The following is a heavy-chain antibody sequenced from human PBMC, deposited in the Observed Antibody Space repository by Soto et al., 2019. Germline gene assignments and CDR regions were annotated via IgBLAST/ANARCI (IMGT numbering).Heavy chain of an antibody. J-gene: IGHJ6*02. CDR2: IYYSGST. Sequence: SETLSLTCTVSGGSISSGGYYWSWIRQHPGKGLEWIGYIYYSGSTYYNPSLKSRVTISVDTSKNQFSLKLSSVTAADTAVYYCARGRGYGSGSYYNAPFYGMDVWGQGTTVT. CDR1: GGSISSGGYY. D-gene: IGHD3-10*01. V-gene: IGHV4-31*03. CDR3: ARGRGYGSGSYYNAPFYGMDV.